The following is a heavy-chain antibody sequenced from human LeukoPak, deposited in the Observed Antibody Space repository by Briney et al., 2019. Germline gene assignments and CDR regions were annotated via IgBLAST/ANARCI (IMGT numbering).Heavy chain of an antibody. Sequence: VGSLRLSCAASGFTFSSYGMHWVRQAPGKGLEWVAFIRYDGSNKYYADSVKGRFTTSRDNSKNTLYVQMNSLRAEDTAVYYCAKEKISYSSSSGQGYWGQGTLVTVSS. CDR1: GFTFSSYG. CDR2: IRYDGSNK. CDR3: AKEKISYSSSSGQGY. D-gene: IGHD6-6*01. J-gene: IGHJ4*02. V-gene: IGHV3-30*02.